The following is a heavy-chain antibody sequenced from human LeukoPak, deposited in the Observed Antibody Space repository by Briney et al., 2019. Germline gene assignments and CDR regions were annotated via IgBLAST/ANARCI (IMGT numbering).Heavy chain of an antibody. D-gene: IGHD6-13*01. Sequence: PGGSLRLSCAASGFTFSSYSMSWVRQAPGKGREGVSAISGSGGSTYYADSVKGRFTISRDNSKNTLYLQMNSLRAEDTAVYYCAKDVIAAARPHPFDYWGQGTLVTVSS. J-gene: IGHJ4*02. CDR3: AKDVIAAARPHPFDY. CDR2: ISGSGGST. CDR1: GFTFSSYS. V-gene: IGHV3-23*01.